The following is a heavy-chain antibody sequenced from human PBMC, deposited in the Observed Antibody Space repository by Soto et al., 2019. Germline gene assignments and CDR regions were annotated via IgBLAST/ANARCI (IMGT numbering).Heavy chain of an antibody. CDR1: GFTFSSYW. V-gene: IGHV3-7*01. CDR3: ARDLGAVVVVITNIDAFDI. Sequence: GSLRLSCAASGFTFSSYWMSWVRQAPGKGLEWVANIKQDGSEKYYVDSVKGRFTISRDNAKNSLYLQMNSLRAEDTAVYYCARDLGAVVVVITNIDAFDIWGQGTMVTVS. J-gene: IGHJ3*02. D-gene: IGHD3-22*01. CDR2: IKQDGSEK.